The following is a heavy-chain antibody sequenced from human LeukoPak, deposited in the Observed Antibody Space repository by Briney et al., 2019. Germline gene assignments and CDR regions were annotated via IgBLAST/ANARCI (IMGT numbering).Heavy chain of an antibody. CDR1: GFTFRRYW. D-gene: IGHD5-24*01. J-gene: IGHJ4*02. Sequence: GGSQRLSCAASGFTFRRYWMSWVRQAPGQGLEWVANMKQDGGEKYYVDSVKGRITISRDNAKNSLYLQMNSLRPEDTAVYYCAGRGDGNLYYFDHWGQGNLVTASS. V-gene: IGHV3-7*04. CDR3: AGRGDGNLYYFDH. CDR2: MKQDGGEK.